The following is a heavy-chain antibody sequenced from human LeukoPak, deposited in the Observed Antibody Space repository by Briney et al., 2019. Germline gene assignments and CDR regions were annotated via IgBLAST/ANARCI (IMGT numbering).Heavy chain of an antibody. CDR2: INHSGST. Sequence: PSETLSLTCAVYGGSCSGYYWSWIRQPPGKGLEWIGEINHSGSTNYNPSLKSRVTISVDTSKNQFSLKLSSVTAADTAVYYCARRSYITIFTLYMDVWGKGTTVTISS. CDR3: ARRSYITIFTLYMDV. V-gene: IGHV4-34*01. CDR1: GGSCSGYY. D-gene: IGHD3-9*01. J-gene: IGHJ6*03.